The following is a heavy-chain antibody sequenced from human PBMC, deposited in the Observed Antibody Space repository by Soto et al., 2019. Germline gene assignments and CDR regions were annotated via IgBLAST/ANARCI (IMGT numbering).Heavy chain of an antibody. CDR3: AVYWAPISGSYRYFDY. CDR2: IKQDGSEK. V-gene: IGHV3-7*05. Sequence: GGSLRLSCAASGFTFSSYWMSWVRQAPGKGLEWVANIKQDGSEKYYVDSVKGRFTISRDNAKNSLYLQMNSLRAEDTAVYYCAVYWAPISGSYRYFDYWGQGTLVTVSS. CDR1: GFTFSSYW. J-gene: IGHJ4*02. D-gene: IGHD3-16*02.